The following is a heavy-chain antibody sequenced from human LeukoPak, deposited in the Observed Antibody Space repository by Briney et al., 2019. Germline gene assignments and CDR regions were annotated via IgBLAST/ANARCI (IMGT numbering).Heavy chain of an antibody. CDR1: GFTFSSYW. V-gene: IGHV3-7*03. CDR2: IKQDGSEK. D-gene: IGHD4-17*01. CDR3: TLTVTKGAKY. Sequence: GGSLRLSCASSGFTFSSYWMSWVRQAPGKGLEWVANIKQDGSEKYYVDSVKGRFTISRDNAKNSLYLQMNSLKTEDTAVYYCTLTVTKGAKYWGQGTLVTVSS. J-gene: IGHJ4*02.